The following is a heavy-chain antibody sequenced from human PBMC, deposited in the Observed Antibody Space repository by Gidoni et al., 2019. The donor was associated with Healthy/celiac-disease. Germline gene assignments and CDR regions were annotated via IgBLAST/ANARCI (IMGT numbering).Heavy chain of an antibody. CDR3: ARDPGWLQSFDY. V-gene: IGHV3-30*01. D-gene: IGHD5-12*01. Sequence: QVQLVESGGGVVQPGRSLRLSCAASGFTFSSSAMHWVREAPGKGLEWVAVISYDGSNKYYADSVKGRFTSSRDNSKNTLYLQMNSLRAEDTAVYYCARDPGWLQSFDYWGQGTLVTVSS. CDR1: GFTFSSSA. CDR2: ISYDGSNK. J-gene: IGHJ4*02.